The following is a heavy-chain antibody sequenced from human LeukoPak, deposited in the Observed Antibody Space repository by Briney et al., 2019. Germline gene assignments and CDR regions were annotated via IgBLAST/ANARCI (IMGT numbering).Heavy chain of an antibody. V-gene: IGHV3-30*04. D-gene: IGHD2-2*01. CDR3: ARDSYQDY. CDR1: GFTFSSYA. J-gene: IGHJ4*02. Sequence: PGRSLRLSCAASGFTFSSYAMHWVRQAPGKGLEWVAVISYDGSNKYYADSVKGRFTISRDNSKNTLYLQMNSLRAEDTAVYYCARDSYQDYWGQGTLVTVSS. CDR2: ISYDGSNK.